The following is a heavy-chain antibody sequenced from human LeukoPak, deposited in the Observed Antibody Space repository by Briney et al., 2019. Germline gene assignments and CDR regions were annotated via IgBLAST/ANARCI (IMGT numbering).Heavy chain of an antibody. D-gene: IGHD2-21*01. CDR3: AKFLPTHIVVANYYFDY. CDR1: GFTFSSYW. CDR2: ISSSGGST. J-gene: IGHJ4*02. Sequence: PGGSLRLSCAASGFTFSSYWMSWVRQAPGKGLEWVSAISSSGGSTYYADSVKGRFTISRDNSKNTLYLQMNSLRAEDTAVYYCAKFLPTHIVVANYYFDYWGQGTLVTVSS. V-gene: IGHV3-23*01.